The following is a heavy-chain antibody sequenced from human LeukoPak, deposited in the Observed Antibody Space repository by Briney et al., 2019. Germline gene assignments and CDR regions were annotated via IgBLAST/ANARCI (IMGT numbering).Heavy chain of an antibody. D-gene: IGHD2-15*01. Sequence: PGGSLTLSCAASGFTVSSNYMTWVRPAAGKGLEWVSVIYSGGSTNYADSVKGRFTISRDNSKNTLYLQMNSLRAEDTAVYYCARDHCSGGSCYSAYWGQGTLVTVSS. V-gene: IGHV3-53*01. CDR1: GFTVSSNY. CDR2: IYSGGST. J-gene: IGHJ4*02. CDR3: ARDHCSGGSCYSAY.